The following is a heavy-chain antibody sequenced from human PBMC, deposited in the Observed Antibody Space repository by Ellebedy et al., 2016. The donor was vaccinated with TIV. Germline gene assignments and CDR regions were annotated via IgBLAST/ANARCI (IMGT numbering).Heavy chain of an antibody. V-gene: IGHV3-23*01. J-gene: IGHJ6*02. D-gene: IGHD3-10*01. CDR2: INDGGST. Sequence: GESLKISCSASGFTFGAYAMTWVRQAPGKGLEWVSGINDGGSTFYAEAVKGRFTISVDNSKNTLFMQVNSLRVEDTAIYFCAKARSWATDPYYGLDVWGQGTTVIVSS. CDR1: GFTFGAYA. CDR3: AKARSWATDPYYGLDV.